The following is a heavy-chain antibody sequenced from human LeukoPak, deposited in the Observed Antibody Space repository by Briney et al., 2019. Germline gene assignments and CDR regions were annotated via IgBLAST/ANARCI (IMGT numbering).Heavy chain of an antibody. CDR1: GYSFSNYW. CDR2: IYPGDSDT. D-gene: IGHD5-24*01. V-gene: IGHV5-51*01. J-gene: IGHJ4*02. Sequence: GESLKISCKGSGYSFSNYWIGWVRQMPGKGLEWMGIIYPGDSDTRYSPSFQGQVTISADKSISTAYLQWRSLEASDTAMYYCVRGGYNRFNYYFDYWGQGTLVIVSS. CDR3: VRGGYNRFNYYFDY.